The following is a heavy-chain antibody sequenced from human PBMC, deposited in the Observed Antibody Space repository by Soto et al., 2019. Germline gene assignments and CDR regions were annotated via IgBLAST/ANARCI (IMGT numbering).Heavy chain of an antibody. D-gene: IGHD3-22*01. CDR2: ISGSGGST. CDR1: GFTFSSYA. J-gene: IGHJ4*02. V-gene: IGHV3-23*01. CDR3: AKDRPYYYDSSGYPFDY. Sequence: VGSLRLSCAASGFTFSSYAMSWVRQAPGKGLEWVSAISGSGGSTYYADSVKGRFTISRDNSKNTLYLQMNSLRAEDTAVYYCAKDRPYYYDSSGYPFDYWGQGTLVTVSS.